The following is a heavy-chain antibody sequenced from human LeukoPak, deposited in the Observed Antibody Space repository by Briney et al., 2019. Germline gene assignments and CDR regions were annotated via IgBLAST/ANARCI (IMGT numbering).Heavy chain of an antibody. CDR2: INTNGTST. Sequence: ASVKVSCKASGYTFTRYYMHWLRQAPGQGFEWMGIINTNGTSTRYAQKLQGRVTMTRDVSTSTVLLELRSLRSEDTAVYYCARALGDETTGYYSTSIDYWGQGTLVTVSS. D-gene: IGHD3-22*01. V-gene: IGHV1-46*04. CDR1: GYTFTRYY. J-gene: IGHJ4*02. CDR3: ARALGDETTGYYSTSIDY.